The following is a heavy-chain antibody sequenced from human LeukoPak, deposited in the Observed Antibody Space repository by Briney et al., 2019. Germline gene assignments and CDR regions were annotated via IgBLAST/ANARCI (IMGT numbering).Heavy chain of an antibody. Sequence: PGGSLRLSCAASGFTFSSYWMHWVRQAPGKGLVWVSRINTDGSNTTYADSVKGRFTISRDNAKNSLYLQMNSLRAEDMALYYCAKDSASSGGSSFDYWGQGTLVTVSS. CDR2: INTDGSNT. CDR1: GFTFSSYW. V-gene: IGHV3-74*01. J-gene: IGHJ4*02. D-gene: IGHD2-15*01. CDR3: AKDSASSGGSSFDY.